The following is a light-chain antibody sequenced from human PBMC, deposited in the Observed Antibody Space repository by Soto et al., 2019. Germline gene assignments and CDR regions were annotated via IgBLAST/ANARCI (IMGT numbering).Light chain of an antibody. CDR1: SSNIGAGYD. V-gene: IGLV1-40*01. CDR3: QSYDSSLSGSYV. Sequence: QPVLTQPPSVSGAPGQRVTISCTGSSSNIGAGYDVHWYQRLPGTAPKVLIYSNNNRPSGVPDRFSGSKSGTSASLAIMGLQAEDEADYYCQSYDSSLSGSYVFGTGTKLTVL. CDR2: SNN. J-gene: IGLJ1*01.